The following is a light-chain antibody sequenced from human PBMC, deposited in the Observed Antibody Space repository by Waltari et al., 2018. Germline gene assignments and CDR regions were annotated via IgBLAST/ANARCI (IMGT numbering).Light chain of an antibody. CDR3: NSRDITGQHRV. CDR1: SLRQNF. CDR2: GVG. Sequence: SSDLTQDPAVSVALGQTVRITCQGDSLRQNFASWYQQKPGQAPVLFIIGVGNRPSGILDRFSCSNSGQTTLLTITGAQAADEADYYCNSRDITGQHRVFGGGTRLTVL. J-gene: IGLJ3*02. V-gene: IGLV3-19*01.